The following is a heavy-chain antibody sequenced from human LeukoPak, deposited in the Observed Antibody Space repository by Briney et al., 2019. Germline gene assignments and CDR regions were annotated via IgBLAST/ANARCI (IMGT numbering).Heavy chain of an antibody. CDR3: AADQSYDFWSGYPQGEAFDI. CDR2: IVVGRGNT. CDR1: GYTFTGYY. J-gene: IGHJ3*02. D-gene: IGHD3-3*01. Sequence: GASVKVSCKASGYTFTGYYMHWVRQARGQRLEWIGWIVVGRGNTNYAQKFQERVTITRDMSTSTAYMELSSLRSEDTAVYYCAADQSYDFWSGYPQGEAFDIWGQGTMVTVSS. V-gene: IGHV1-58*02.